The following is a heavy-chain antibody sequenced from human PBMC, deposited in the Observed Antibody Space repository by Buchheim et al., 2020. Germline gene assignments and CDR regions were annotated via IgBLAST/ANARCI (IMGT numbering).Heavy chain of an antibody. V-gene: IGHV1-8*01. CDR1: GYTFTSYD. CDR3: ARGPLSYDFWSGYYYYYYYGMDV. Sequence: QVQLVQSGAEVKKPGASVKVSCKASGYTFTSYDINWVRQATGQGLEWMGWMNPNSGNTGYAQKFQGRVTMTRNTSISTAYMELSSLRSEDTAVYYCARGPLSYDFWSGYYYYYYYGMDVWGQGTT. D-gene: IGHD3-3*01. J-gene: IGHJ6*02. CDR2: MNPNSGNT.